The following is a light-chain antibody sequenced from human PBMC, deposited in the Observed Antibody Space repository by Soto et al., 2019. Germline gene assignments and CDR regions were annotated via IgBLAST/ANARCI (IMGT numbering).Light chain of an antibody. CDR1: QSVSSSY. Sequence: EIVLTQSPGTLSLSPGERATLSCRASQSVSSSYLAWYQQKPGQAPRLLIYGASSRATGIPDRFSGSGSGTDFTLTISRLQSEDFATYYCQQYYEFPLTFGGGTKVDNK. CDR2: GAS. J-gene: IGKJ4*01. CDR3: QQYYEFPLT. V-gene: IGKV3-20*01.